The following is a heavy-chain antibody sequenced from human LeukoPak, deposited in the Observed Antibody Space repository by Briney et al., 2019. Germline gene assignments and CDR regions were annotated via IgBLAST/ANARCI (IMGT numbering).Heavy chain of an antibody. J-gene: IGHJ4*02. CDR3: ARGSGYILTAPAFDY. V-gene: IGHV4-39*07. D-gene: IGHD3-9*01. CDR2: IYYSGST. CDR1: GGSISSSSYY. Sequence: TSETLSLTCTVSGGSISSSSYYWGWIRQPPGKGLEWIGSIYYSGSTYYNPSLKSRVTISVDTSKNQFSLKLSSVTAADTAVYYCARGSGYILTAPAFDYWGQGTLVTVSS.